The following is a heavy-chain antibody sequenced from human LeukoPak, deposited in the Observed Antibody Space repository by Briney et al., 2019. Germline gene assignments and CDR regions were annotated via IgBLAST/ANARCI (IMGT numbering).Heavy chain of an antibody. V-gene: IGHV3-21*01. CDR2: ISSSSGYI. Sequence: GGSLRLSCAASGFTFSSYSMNWVRQAPGKGLEWVSSISSSSGYIFYADSVKGRFTISRDNSKNIVYLQMDSLRVDDMALYYCARGGYQPYYYMDVWGTGTTVTVSS. CDR3: ARGGYQPYYYMDV. D-gene: IGHD2-2*01. J-gene: IGHJ6*03. CDR1: GFTFSSYS.